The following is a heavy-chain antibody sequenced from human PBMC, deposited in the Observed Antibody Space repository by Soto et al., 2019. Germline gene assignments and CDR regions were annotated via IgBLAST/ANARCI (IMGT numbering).Heavy chain of an antibody. CDR2: VYYNGNT. CDR1: GGSTSSSSYQ. J-gene: IGHJ4*02. Sequence: QLQLQESGPGLVKPSETLSLTCTVSGGSTSSSSYQWVWIRQPPGKGLEWIGNVYYNGNTYYNPSLKSRVTISVDTSNNQFSLKVKSVTAADTAVYYCARLSGSYNDRYFDYRGQGTLVTVSS. V-gene: IGHV4-39*01. CDR3: ARLSGSYNDRYFDY. D-gene: IGHD1-26*01.